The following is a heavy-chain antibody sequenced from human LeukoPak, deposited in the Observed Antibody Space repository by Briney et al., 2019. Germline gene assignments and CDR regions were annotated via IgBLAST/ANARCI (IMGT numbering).Heavy chain of an antibody. V-gene: IGHV3-15*01. Sequence: GGSLRPSCAASGFTFSSYAMSWVRQAPGKGLEWVGRIKSKTDGGTTDYAAPVKGRFTISRDDSKNTLYLQMNSLKTEDTAVYYCTTDHAAMVIYYYYGMDVWGQGTTVTVSS. J-gene: IGHJ6*02. D-gene: IGHD5-18*01. CDR2: IKSKTDGGTT. CDR3: TTDHAAMVIYYYYGMDV. CDR1: GFTFSSYA.